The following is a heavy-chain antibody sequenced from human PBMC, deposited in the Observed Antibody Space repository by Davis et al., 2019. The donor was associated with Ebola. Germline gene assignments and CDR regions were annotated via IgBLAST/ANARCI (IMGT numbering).Heavy chain of an antibody. CDR3: ARGYYYDSSGYPY. V-gene: IGHV4-39*07. D-gene: IGHD3-22*01. Sequence: SETLSLTCTVSGGSISSGGYYWSWIRQPPGKGLEWIGEINHSGSTNYNPSLKSRLIISVDTSKNQFSLKLSSVTAADTAVYYCARGYYYDSSGYPYWGQGTLVTVSS. CDR2: INHSGST. CDR1: GGSISSGGYY. J-gene: IGHJ4*02.